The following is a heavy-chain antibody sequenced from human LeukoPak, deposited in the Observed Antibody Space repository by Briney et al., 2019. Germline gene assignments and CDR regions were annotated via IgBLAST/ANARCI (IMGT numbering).Heavy chain of an antibody. Sequence: ASVKVSCKASGYTFTSYDINWVRQATGQGLEWVGWMNPNSGNTGYAQKFQGRVTMTRNTSISTAYMELSSLRSEDTAVYYCLGREITMVRGVIIAPFDYWGQGTLVTVSS. CDR2: MNPNSGNT. CDR1: GYTFTSYD. CDR3: LGREITMVRGVIIAPFDY. J-gene: IGHJ4*02. V-gene: IGHV1-8*01. D-gene: IGHD3-10*01.